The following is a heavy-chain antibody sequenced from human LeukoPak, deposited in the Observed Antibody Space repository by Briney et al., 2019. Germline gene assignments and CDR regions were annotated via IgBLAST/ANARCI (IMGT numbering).Heavy chain of an antibody. CDR1: GGSVSSGGYY. CDR2: IYYSGST. J-gene: IGHJ4*02. CDR3: ARAGYSSSWYLGFDY. V-gene: IGHV4-61*08. Sequence: PSETLSLTCTVSGGSVSSGGYYWSWIRQPPGKGLEWIGYIYYSGSTNYNPSLKSRVTISVDTSKNQFSLKLSSVTAADTAVYYCARAGYSSSWYLGFDYWGQGTLVTVSS. D-gene: IGHD6-13*01.